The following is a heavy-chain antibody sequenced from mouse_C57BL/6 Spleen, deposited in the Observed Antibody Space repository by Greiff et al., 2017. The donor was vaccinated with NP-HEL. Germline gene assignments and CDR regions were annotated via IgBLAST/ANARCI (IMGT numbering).Heavy chain of an antibody. D-gene: IGHD2-10*01. CDR2: IRSKSSNYAT. Sequence: EVQLVESGGGLVQPKGSLKLSCAASGFTFTTYAMHWVRQAPGKGLEWVARIRSKSSNYATYYADSVKDRFTISRDDSQSMLYLEMNNLKTEDTAMYDCVRDNAYYGNEAWFAYWGQGTLVTVSA. CDR1: GFTFTTYA. CDR3: VRDNAYYGNEAWFAY. V-gene: IGHV10-3*01. J-gene: IGHJ3*01.